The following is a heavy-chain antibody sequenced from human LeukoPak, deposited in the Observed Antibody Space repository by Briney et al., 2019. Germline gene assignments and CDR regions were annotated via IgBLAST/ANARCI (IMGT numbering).Heavy chain of an antibody. CDR3: ARGASIAAAGSPAEYFQH. Sequence: SETLSLTCAVYGGSFSGYYWSWIRQPPGKGLEWIGEINHSGSTNYNPSLKSRVTISVDTSKNQFSLKLSSVTAADTAVYYCARGASIAAAGSPAEYFQHWGQGTLVTVSP. D-gene: IGHD6-13*01. V-gene: IGHV4-34*01. CDR1: GGSFSGYY. J-gene: IGHJ1*01. CDR2: INHSGST.